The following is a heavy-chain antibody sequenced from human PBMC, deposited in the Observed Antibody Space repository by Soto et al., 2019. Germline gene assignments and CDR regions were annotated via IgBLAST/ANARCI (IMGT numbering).Heavy chain of an antibody. CDR3: AKDTRTGYSYGYGSHIDY. CDR2: ISWNSGSI. V-gene: IGHV3-9*01. D-gene: IGHD5-18*01. Sequence: LRLSCAASGFTFDDYAMHWVRQAPGKGLEWVSGISWNSGSIGYADSVKGRFTISRDNAKNSLYLQMNSLRAEDTALYYCAKDTRTGYSYGYGSHIDYWGQGTLVTVSS. J-gene: IGHJ4*02. CDR1: GFTFDDYA.